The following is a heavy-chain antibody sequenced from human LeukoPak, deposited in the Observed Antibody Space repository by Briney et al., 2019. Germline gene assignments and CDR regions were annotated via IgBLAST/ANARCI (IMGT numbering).Heavy chain of an antibody. V-gene: IGHV1-18*01. J-gene: IGHJ5*02. Sequence: GASVKVSCKASGYTFISYGINWVRQAPGQGLEWVGWISAYNGNTNFAQKLQGRVTMTTDTSTSTAYMELRSLRSDDTAVYYCARVRDFIWFDPWGQGTLVTVSS. D-gene: IGHD3-3*01. CDR2: ISAYNGNT. CDR3: ARVRDFIWFDP. CDR1: GYTFISYG.